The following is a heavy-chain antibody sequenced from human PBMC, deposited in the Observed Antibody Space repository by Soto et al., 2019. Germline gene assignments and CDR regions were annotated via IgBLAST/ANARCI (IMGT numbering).Heavy chain of an antibody. J-gene: IGHJ6*02. CDR2: INPSGGST. CDR1: GYTFTSYY. CDR3: ARGGTYCSSTSCYRGDYYYYGMDV. V-gene: IGHV1-46*01. D-gene: IGHD2-2*02. Sequence: ASVKVSCKASGYTFTSYYMHWVRQAPGQGLEWMGIINPSGGSTSYAQKFQGRVTMTRDTSTSTVYMELSSLRSEDTAVYYCARGGTYCSSTSCYRGDYYYYGMDVWGQGTTVTVSS.